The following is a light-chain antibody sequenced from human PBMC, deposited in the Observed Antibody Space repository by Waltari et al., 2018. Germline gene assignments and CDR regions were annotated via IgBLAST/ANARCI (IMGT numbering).Light chain of an antibody. V-gene: IGKV1-5*03. Sequence: DIQMTQSPSSLSASVGDRVTITCRASQGISTWLAWFQLKPGKAPKLLIYKASNLESGVPSRFSGSGSGTEFTLTIGSLLPEDFASYYCQQYSSDSHSFGQGTRLEI. CDR1: QGISTW. CDR2: KAS. J-gene: IGKJ2*01. CDR3: QQYSSDSHS.